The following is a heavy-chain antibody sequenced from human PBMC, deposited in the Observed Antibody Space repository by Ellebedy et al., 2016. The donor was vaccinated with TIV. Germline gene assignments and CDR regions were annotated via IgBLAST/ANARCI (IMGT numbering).Heavy chain of an antibody. CDR2: ISTSSSYI. CDR3: ARDRSMTPDS. CDR1: GFTFSSYT. Sequence: GGSLRLSXAASGFTFSSYTMNWVRQAPGKGLEWVSSISTSSSYIYYADSMKGRFTISRDNAKNTLYLQMNSLRADDTAVYYCARDRSMTPDSWGQGSLVTVSS. J-gene: IGHJ4*02. V-gene: IGHV3-21*01. D-gene: IGHD2/OR15-2a*01.